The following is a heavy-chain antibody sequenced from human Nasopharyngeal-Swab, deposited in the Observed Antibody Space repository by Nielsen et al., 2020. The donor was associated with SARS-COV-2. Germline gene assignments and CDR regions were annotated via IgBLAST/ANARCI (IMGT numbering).Heavy chain of an antibody. J-gene: IGHJ6*02. CDR1: GYTFTSYG. Sequence: SVTVSCKASGYTFTSYGISWVRQAPGQGLEWMGWISAYNGNTNYAQKLQGRVTMTTDTSTSTAYMELRSLRSDDTAVYYCAREYYYDSSGYYPMDVWGQGTTVTVSS. V-gene: IGHV1-18*01. CDR2: ISAYNGNT. D-gene: IGHD3-22*01. CDR3: AREYYYDSSGYYPMDV.